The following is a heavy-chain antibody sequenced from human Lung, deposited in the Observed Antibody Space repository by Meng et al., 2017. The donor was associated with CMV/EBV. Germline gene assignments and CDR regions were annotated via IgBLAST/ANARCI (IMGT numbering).Heavy chain of an antibody. V-gene: IGHV4-31*03. J-gene: IGHJ5*02. D-gene: IGHD4-17*01. CDR2: IYYSGST. Sequence: QVHLQGSGPGLVKRSQTLSLTCTVSGGSISSGGFYWSWIRQHPGKGLEWIGYIYYSGSTYYNPSLRSRVAISIDTSKNQFSLKLTSVTAADTAVYFCARTNYGDYNWFDPWGQGTLVTVSS. CDR1: GGSISSGGFY. CDR3: ARTNYGDYNWFDP.